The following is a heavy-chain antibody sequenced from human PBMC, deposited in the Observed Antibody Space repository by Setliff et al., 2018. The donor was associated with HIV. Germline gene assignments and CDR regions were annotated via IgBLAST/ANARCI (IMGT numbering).Heavy chain of an antibody. D-gene: IGHD3-22*01. J-gene: IGHJ4*02. CDR2: IYYSGTT. CDR1: GDSISSSSCY. V-gene: IGHV4-39*01. CDR3: ARRRADYDSSGHYREDFDY. Sequence: TLSLPCTVSGDSISSSSCYWAWIRQPPGKGLEWIGNIYYSGTTFYNPSLKSRVTVSVDTSKNQFSLRLNSVPAADTAVYYCARRRADYDSSGHYREDFDYWGQGTLVTVSS.